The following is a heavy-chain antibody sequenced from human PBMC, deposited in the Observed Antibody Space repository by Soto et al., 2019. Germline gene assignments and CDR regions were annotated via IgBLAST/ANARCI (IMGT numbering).Heavy chain of an antibody. CDR2: INGGTGQT. V-gene: IGHV1-3*01. CDR1: GYTFSTHA. J-gene: IGHJ6*02. Sequence: GASVKVSCKASGYTFSTHAMHWVRQAPGQSLEWMGWINGGTGQTKHSHRFQDRVTITRDTSASTAYMELSSLRSEDTAVYYCARGKCMEEIYYYYGMDIWGQGTTVTVSS. CDR3: ARGKCMEEIYYYYGMDI. D-gene: IGHD2-8*01.